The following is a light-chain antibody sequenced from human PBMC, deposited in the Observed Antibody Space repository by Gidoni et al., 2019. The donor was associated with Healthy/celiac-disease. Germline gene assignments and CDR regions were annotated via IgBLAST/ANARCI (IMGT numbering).Light chain of an antibody. CDR1: QGISSY. V-gene: IGKV1-9*01. CDR2: AAS. CDR3: QQLNSYPSLT. J-gene: IGKJ4*01. Sequence: DIQLTQSPSFLSASVGDRVTNTCRASQGISSYLAWYQQKPGKAPKLLIYAASTLQSGVPSRFSGSGSGTEFTLTISSLQAEDFATYYCQQLNSYPSLTFGGGTKVEIK.